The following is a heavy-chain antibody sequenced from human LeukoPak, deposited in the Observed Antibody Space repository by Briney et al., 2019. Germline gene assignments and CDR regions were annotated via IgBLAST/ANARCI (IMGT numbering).Heavy chain of an antibody. Sequence: SETLSLTCTVSGGSISSYYWSWIRQPPGKGLEWIGYIYTSGSTNYNPSLKSRVTISVDTSKNQFSLKLSSVTAADTAVYYCARLPFGEKYYYMDVWGKGTTVTVSS. CDR3: ARLPFGEKYYYMDV. CDR1: GGSISSYY. J-gene: IGHJ6*03. CDR2: IYTSGST. D-gene: IGHD3-10*01. V-gene: IGHV4-4*09.